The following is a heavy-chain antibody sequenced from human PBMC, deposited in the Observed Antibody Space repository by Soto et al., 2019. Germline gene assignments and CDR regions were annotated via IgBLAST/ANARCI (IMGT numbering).Heavy chain of an antibody. CDR3: ARATRPEGASIAARTYYYYYGTDV. Sequence: GGSLRLACAASGFTVSSNYMSWVRQAPGKGLEWVSVIYSGGSTYYADSVKGRFTISRDNSKNTLYLQMNSLRAEDTAVYYCARATRPEGASIAARTYYYYYGTDVWGQGTTVTVSS. D-gene: IGHD6-6*01. CDR2: IYSGGST. J-gene: IGHJ6*02. V-gene: IGHV3-53*01. CDR1: GFTVSSNY.